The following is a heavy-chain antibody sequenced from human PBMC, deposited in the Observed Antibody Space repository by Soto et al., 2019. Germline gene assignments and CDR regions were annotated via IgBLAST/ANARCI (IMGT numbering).Heavy chain of an antibody. V-gene: IGHV4-59*01. J-gene: IGHJ3*02. D-gene: IGHD3-22*01. Sequence: SETLSLTCPVSGGSISSYYWSWIRQPPGKGLEWIGYIYYSGSTNYNPSLKSRVTISVDTSKNQFSLKLSSVTAADTAVYYCAREGFTMIGVSAFDIWGQGTMVTVSS. CDR1: GGSISSYY. CDR2: IYYSGST. CDR3: AREGFTMIGVSAFDI.